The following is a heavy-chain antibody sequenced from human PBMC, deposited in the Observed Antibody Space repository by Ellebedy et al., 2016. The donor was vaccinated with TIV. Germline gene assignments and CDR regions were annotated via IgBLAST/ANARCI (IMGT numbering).Heavy chain of an antibody. CDR2: IHHTKGT. D-gene: IGHD2-21*02. Sequence: MPSETLSLTCGVSDDSISRDKWWTWVRQAPGRALEWIGEIHHTKGTNYNPSLKSRVSMSVDKSKNQFSLNINAVTAADTAVYFFARGGDWLFDYWGQGILVTVSS. CDR3: ARGGDWLFDY. V-gene: IGHV4-4*02. CDR1: DDSISRDKW. J-gene: IGHJ4*02.